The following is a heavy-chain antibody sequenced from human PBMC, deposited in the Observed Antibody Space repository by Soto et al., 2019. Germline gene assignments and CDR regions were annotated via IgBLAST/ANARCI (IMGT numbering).Heavy chain of an antibody. Sequence: GGSLRLSCAASGFTFSSYSMNWVRQAPGKGLEWVSSISSSSSYIYYADSVKGRFTISRDNAKNSLYLQMNSLRAEDTAVYYCARDRQSRNSGYDCWGQGTLVTVSS. CDR3: ARDRQSRNSGYDC. J-gene: IGHJ4*02. D-gene: IGHD5-12*01. CDR1: GFTFSSYS. V-gene: IGHV3-21*01. CDR2: ISSSSSYI.